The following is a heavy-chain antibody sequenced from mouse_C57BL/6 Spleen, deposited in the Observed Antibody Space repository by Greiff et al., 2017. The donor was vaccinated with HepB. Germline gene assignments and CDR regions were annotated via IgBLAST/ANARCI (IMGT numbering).Heavy chain of an antibody. CDR1: GYAFSSSW. J-gene: IGHJ1*03. CDR3: APYYDYGDWYFDV. CDR2: IYPGDGDT. Sequence: QVQLQQSGPELVKPGASVKISCKASGYAFSSSWMNWVKQRPGKGLEWIGRIYPGDGDTNYNGKFKGKATLTADKSSSTAYMQLSSLTSEDSAVYFCAPYYDYGDWYFDVWGTGTTVTVSS. D-gene: IGHD2-4*01. V-gene: IGHV1-82*01.